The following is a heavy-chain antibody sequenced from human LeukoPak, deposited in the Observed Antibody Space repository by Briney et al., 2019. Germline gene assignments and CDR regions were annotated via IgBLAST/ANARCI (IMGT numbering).Heavy chain of an antibody. CDR1: GGTFSSYA. CDR3: ARDKLGLGELSLYDQ. J-gene: IGHJ5*02. CDR2: IIPILGIA. D-gene: IGHD3-16*02. Sequence: SVKVSCKASGGTFSSYAISWVRQAPGQGLEWMGRIIPILGIANYAQKFQGRVTMTRDTSISTAYMELSRLRSDDTAMHYCARDKLGLGELSLYDQWGQGTLVTVFS. V-gene: IGHV1-69*04.